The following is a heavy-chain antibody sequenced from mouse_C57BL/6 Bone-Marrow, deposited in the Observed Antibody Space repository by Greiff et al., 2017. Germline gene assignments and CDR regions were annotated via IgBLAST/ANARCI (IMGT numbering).Heavy chain of an antibody. Sequence: EVQLQQSGAELVRPGASVKLSCTASGFNIKDDYMHWVKQRPEQGLEWIGWIDPENGDTEYASKFQGKATITTVTSSNTAYLQLSSLTSEDTAVYYCTASYYGRSPWFAYWGQGTLVTVSA. D-gene: IGHD1-1*01. V-gene: IGHV14-4*01. CDR3: TASYYGRSPWFAY. J-gene: IGHJ3*01. CDR2: IDPENGDT. CDR1: GFNIKDDY.